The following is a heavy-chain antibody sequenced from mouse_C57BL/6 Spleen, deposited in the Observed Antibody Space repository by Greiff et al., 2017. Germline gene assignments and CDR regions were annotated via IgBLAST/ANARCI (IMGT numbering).Heavy chain of an antibody. CDR3: ARRGYSNYFDY. CDR1: GFTFSSYG. CDR2: ISSGGSYT. J-gene: IGHJ2*01. Sequence: DVLLVESGGDLVKPGGSLKLSCAASGFTFSSYGMSWVRQTPDKRLEWVATISSGGSYTYYPDSVKGRYTISRDNAKNTLYLHMSSLKSEDTAMYYCARRGYSNYFDYWGQGTTRTVSS. V-gene: IGHV5-6*02. D-gene: IGHD2-5*01.